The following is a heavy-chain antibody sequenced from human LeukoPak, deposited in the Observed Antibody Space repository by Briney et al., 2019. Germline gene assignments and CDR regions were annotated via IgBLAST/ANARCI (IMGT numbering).Heavy chain of an antibody. CDR1: GFTFSSYE. V-gene: IGHV3-48*03. Sequence: GGSLRLSCAASGFTFSSYEMNWVRQAPGKGLEWVSYISSSGSTIYYADSVKGRFTISRDNAKNSLYLQMNSLRAEDTAVYYCAREGSFYQLLLHGGFDYWGQGTLVTVSS. J-gene: IGHJ4*02. CDR3: AREGSFYQLLLHGGFDY. D-gene: IGHD5-18*01. CDR2: ISSSGSTI.